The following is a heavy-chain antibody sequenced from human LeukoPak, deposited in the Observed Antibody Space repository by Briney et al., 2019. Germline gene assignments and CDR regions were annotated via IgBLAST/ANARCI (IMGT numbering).Heavy chain of an antibody. J-gene: IGHJ4*02. D-gene: IGHD2-15*01. CDR1: GYTLTELS. V-gene: IGHV1-24*01. Sequence: ASVKVSCKVSGYTLTELSMHWVRQAPGKGLEGMGGFDPEDGETIYAQKFQGRVTMTEDTSTDTAYMELSSLRSEDTAVYYCATGRDCSGGSCYFDYWGQGTLVTVSS. CDR2: FDPEDGET. CDR3: ATGRDCSGGSCYFDY.